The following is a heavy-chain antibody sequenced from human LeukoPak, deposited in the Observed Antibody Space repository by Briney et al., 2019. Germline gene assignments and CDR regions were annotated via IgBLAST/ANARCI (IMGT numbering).Heavy chain of an antibody. CDR1: RFTFSSYA. V-gene: IGHV3-30-3*01. D-gene: IGHD6-13*01. CDR2: ISYDGSDK. J-gene: IGHJ1*01. CDR3: ARGSIAAAGVFLAEYFQH. Sequence: PGRSLRLSCAASRFTFSSYAMHWVRQAPGKGLEWVAVISYDGSDKYYADSVKGRFTISRDNSKNTLYLQMNTLRVEDTAVYYCARGSIAAAGVFLAEYFQHWGQGTLVTVSS.